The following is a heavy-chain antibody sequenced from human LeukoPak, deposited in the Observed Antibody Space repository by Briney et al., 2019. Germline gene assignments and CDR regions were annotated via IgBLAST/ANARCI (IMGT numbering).Heavy chain of an antibody. CDR3: ARDSRDSTYYMDV. CDR1: GYTFTSYG. Sequence: ASVTVSCMASGYTFTSYGISWVRQAPGQGLEWMGWISAYNGNTNYAQKLQGRVTMTTDTPTSTAYMELRSLRSDVTAVYYCARDSRDSTYYMDVWGKGTTVTVSS. V-gene: IGHV1-18*01. CDR2: ISAYNGNT. J-gene: IGHJ6*03. D-gene: IGHD2-21*01.